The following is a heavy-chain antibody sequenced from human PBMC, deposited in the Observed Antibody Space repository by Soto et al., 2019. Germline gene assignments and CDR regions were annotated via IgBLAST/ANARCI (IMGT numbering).Heavy chain of an antibody. CDR2: ISYDGSNK. J-gene: IGHJ6*02. V-gene: IGHV3-30-3*01. CDR3: ARSTVVTQGYYYYGMDV. D-gene: IGHD2-21*02. CDR1: GFTFSIYA. Sequence: GGSLRLSCAASGFTFSIYAMHWVRQAPGKGLEWVAVISYDGSNKYYADSVKGRFTISRDNSKNTLYLQMNSLRAEDTAVYYCARSTVVTQGYYYYGMDVWGQGTTVTVSS.